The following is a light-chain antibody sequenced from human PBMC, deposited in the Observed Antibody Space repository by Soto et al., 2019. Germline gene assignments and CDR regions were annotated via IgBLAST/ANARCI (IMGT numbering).Light chain of an antibody. CDR2: AAF. CDR1: QSISGY. V-gene: IGKV1-39*01. CDR3: QQSFVTPRT. J-gene: IGKJ1*01. Sequence: DIQMTQSPSSLSASVGDRVTITCRASQSISGYLNWYQHRPGKAPKLLIYAAFSLQSGVPSRFSGSGSGTDFTLTISSLQPEDFATYYCQQSFVTPRTFGQGTKVDI.